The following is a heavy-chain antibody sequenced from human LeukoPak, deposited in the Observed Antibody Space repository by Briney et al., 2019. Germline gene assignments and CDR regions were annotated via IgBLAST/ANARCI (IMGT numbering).Heavy chain of an antibody. D-gene: IGHD4-17*01. J-gene: IGHJ1*01. CDR3: ARGGDYGDQYFQH. CDR2: IYHSGST. Sequence: PSQTLSLTCGVSGGSISRGGYSWNWIRQPPGKGLEWIGYIYHSGSTYYNPSLKSRVTISLDTSENHFSLELRSVTAADTAVYYCARGGDYGDQYFQHWGRGTLVTVSS. CDR1: GGSISRGGYS. V-gene: IGHV4-30-2*01.